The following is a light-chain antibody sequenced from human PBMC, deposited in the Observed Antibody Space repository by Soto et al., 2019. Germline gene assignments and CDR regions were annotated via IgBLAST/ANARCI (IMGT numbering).Light chain of an antibody. CDR1: GGHSTYA. CDR2: LNSDGSH. J-gene: IGLJ2*01. V-gene: IGLV4-69*01. CDR3: QTWGTAIHDVV. Sequence: QLVLTQSPSASASLGASVKLTCTLSGGHSTYAIAWHQKQPEKGPRYLMKLNSDGSHNKGDGIPDRFSGSSSGADRFLTISSLQYDDEADYYCQTWGTAIHDVVFGGGTKLTVL.